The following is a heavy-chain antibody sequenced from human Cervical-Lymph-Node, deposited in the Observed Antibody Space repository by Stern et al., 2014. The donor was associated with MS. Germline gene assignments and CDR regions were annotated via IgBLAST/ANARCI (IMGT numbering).Heavy chain of an antibody. CDR3: ARHGGPNWNHEAHNWFDP. CDR2: IYPGNSDT. Sequence: MQLVQSGAEVKKPGESLKISCKGSEYNFNTHWIAWVRQMPGKGLEWLGNIYPGNSDTRSNPSLQGQVSISADKSITTAYLHFSSLKASDSAMYFCARHGGPNWNHEAHNWFDPWGQGTLVTVSS. D-gene: IGHD1-14*01. J-gene: IGHJ5*02. V-gene: IGHV5-51*03. CDR1: EYNFNTHW.